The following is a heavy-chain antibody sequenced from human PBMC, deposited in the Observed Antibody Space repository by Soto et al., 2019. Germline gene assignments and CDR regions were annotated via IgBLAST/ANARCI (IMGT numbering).Heavy chain of an antibody. J-gene: IGHJ6*02. V-gene: IGHV3-23*01. CDR3: AKFIGSWYYSGMDV. CDR1: GFTFSSYA. CDR2: ISGSGGST. D-gene: IGHD6-13*01. Sequence: PGGSLRLSCAASGFTFSSYAMSWVRQAPGKGLEWVSAISGSGGSTYYADSVKGRFTISRDNSKNTLYLQMNSLRAEDTAVYYCAKFIGSWYYSGMDVWGQGTTVNVSS.